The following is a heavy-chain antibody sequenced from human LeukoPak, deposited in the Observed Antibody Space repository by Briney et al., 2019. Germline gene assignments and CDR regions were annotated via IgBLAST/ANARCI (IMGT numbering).Heavy chain of an antibody. Sequence: PGGSLRLSCAASGFTFSSYGMHRVRQAPGKGLEWVAVIWYDGSNKYYADSVKGRFTISRDNSKNTLYLQMNSLRGDDTAVYYCANPQSRGYDYLDYWGQGTLVTVSS. CDR1: GFTFSSYG. V-gene: IGHV3-30*02. CDR2: IWYDGSNK. D-gene: IGHD5-12*01. J-gene: IGHJ4*02. CDR3: ANPQSRGYDYLDY.